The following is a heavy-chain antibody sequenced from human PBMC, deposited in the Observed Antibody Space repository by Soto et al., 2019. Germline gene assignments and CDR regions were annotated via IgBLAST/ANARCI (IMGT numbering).Heavy chain of an antibody. CDR1: GGSISFDHYH. V-gene: IGHV4-30-4*01. J-gene: IGHJ6*02. CDR2: VHYSGSV. D-gene: IGHD2-21*02. CDR3: AREDDGGDRDYYGLDV. Sequence: QVQLQQSGPGLVKPSQTLSLTRTVSGGSISFDHYHWTWIRQPPGKGLEWIGYVHYSGSVLYNPSLQSRVSISVDTSKNQFSLKLSSVTAADTAVYFCAREDDGGDRDYYGLDVWGQGTTVTVSS.